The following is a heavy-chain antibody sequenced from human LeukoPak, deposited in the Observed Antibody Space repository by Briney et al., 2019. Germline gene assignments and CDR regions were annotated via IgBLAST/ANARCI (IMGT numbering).Heavy chain of an antibody. D-gene: IGHD3-10*01. Sequence: PSETLSLTCTVSGGSISSSSYYWGWIRQPPGKGLEWIGSIYYSGSTYYNPSLKSRVTISVDTSKNQFSLKLSPVTAADTAVYYCARQKGGRWFRELQQPDYWGQGALVTVSS. CDR1: GGSISSSSYY. J-gene: IGHJ4*02. V-gene: IGHV4-39*01. CDR2: IYYSGST. CDR3: ARQKGGRWFRELQQPDY.